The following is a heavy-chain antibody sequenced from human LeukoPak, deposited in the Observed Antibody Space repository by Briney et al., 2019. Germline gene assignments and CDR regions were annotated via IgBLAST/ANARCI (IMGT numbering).Heavy chain of an antibody. V-gene: IGHV3-48*01. J-gene: IGHJ5*02. D-gene: IGHD6-13*01. CDR2: ISSSSSTI. CDR3: ARDGIHSSSWDNWFDP. Sequence: PGGSLRLSCAASGFTFSSYSMNWVRQAPGKGLEWVSYISSSSSTIYYADSVKGRFTISRDNAKNSLYLQMNSLRAEDTAVYYCARDGIHSSSWDNWFDPWGQGTLVTVSS. CDR1: GFTFSSYS.